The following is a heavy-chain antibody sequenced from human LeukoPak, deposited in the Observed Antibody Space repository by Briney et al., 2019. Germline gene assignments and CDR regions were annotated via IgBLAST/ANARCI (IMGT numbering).Heavy chain of an antibody. V-gene: IGHV1-18*01. CDR3: AREGAGWFGESYFDY. CDR1: GYSFTSYG. J-gene: IGHJ4*02. Sequence: ASVKVSCKASGYSFTSYGINWVRQAPGQGLEWMGWISAYNGHTNYAQKLQGRVTMTTDTSTSTAYMELRSLRSDDTAVYYCAREGAGWFGESYFDYWGQGTLVTVSS. CDR2: ISAYNGHT. D-gene: IGHD3-10*01.